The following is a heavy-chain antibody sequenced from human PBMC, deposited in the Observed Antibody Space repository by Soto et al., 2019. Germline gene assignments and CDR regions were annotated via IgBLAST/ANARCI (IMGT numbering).Heavy chain of an antibody. V-gene: IGHV1-69*13. CDR1: GGTFSTYG. CDR2: IIPKFGTT. CDR3: ARELEPDYRGNSPSLDY. Sequence: GASVKVSCKASGGTFSTYGMNWVRLAPGQGLEWMGGIIPKFGTTNYAQKFQGRVTITADESTNTAYMELNYLRSEDTAVYFCARELEPDYRGNSPSLDYWLQGTLDTV. D-gene: IGHD4-17*01. J-gene: IGHJ4*02.